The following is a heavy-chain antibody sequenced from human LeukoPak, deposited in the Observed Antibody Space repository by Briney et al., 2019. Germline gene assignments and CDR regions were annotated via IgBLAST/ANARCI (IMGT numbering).Heavy chain of an antibody. J-gene: IGHJ4*02. D-gene: IGHD6-6*01. V-gene: IGHV3-66*01. Sequence: GGSLRLSCAASGFTVSNTYMSWARQAPGPGLEWVSLIYSGGSTYYADSVKGRFTISRDNSMNTMFLQMNSLRAEDTAVYYCARVIVARHFDYWGQGTLVTVSS. CDR2: IYSGGST. CDR3: ARVIVARHFDY. CDR1: GFTVSNTY.